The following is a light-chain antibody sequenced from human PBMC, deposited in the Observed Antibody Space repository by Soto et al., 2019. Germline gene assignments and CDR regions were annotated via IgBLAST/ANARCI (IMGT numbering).Light chain of an antibody. J-gene: IGKJ4*01. CDR2: ASS. CDR3: QQPHIFPRT. CDR1: QDISSW. Sequence: DIEMTQYTSSVSASVGDRVTITCRASQDISSWLAWYQQKPGKAPKLLIYASSSLQSGVPSRFSGSGSGTDFSLTISSLQPEDFATYYCQQPHIFPRTFGGVTKVDIK. V-gene: IGKV1-12*01.